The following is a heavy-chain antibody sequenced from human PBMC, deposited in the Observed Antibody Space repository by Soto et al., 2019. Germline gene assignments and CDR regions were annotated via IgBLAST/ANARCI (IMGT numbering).Heavy chain of an antibody. J-gene: IGHJ5*02. Sequence: ASVKVSCKVSGYTLTELSMHWVRQAPGKGLEWMGGFDPEDGETIYAQKFQGRVTMTEDTSTDTAYMELSSLRSEDTAVYYCATLKIDILTGYYHYWFDPWGQGTLVTVSS. D-gene: IGHD3-9*01. V-gene: IGHV1-24*01. CDR1: GYTLTELS. CDR3: ATLKIDILTGYYHYWFDP. CDR2: FDPEDGET.